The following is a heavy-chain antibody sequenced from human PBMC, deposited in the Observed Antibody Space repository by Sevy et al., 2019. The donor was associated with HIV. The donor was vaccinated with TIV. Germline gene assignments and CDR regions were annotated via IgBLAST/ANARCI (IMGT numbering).Heavy chain of an antibody. CDR3: AKDTRYCSSGSCYLEVGAFDI. CDR1: GFTFDDYT. CDR2: ISWDGGST. Sequence: GGSLRLSCAASGFTFDDYTMHRVRQAPGKGLEWVSLISWDGGSTYYADSVKGRFTISRDNSKNSLYLQMNSLRTEDTALYYCAKDTRYCSSGSCYLEVGAFDIWGQGTMVTVSS. J-gene: IGHJ3*02. D-gene: IGHD2-15*01. V-gene: IGHV3-43*01.